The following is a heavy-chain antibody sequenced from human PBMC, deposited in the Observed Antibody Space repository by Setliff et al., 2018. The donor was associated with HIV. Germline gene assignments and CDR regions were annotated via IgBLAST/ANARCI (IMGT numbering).Heavy chain of an antibody. CDR3: ARGRYFSYGTSGYYLDY. CDR2: INHSGST. V-gene: IGHV4-34*01. D-gene: IGHD3-22*01. CDR1: GGSFSGYY. J-gene: IGHJ4*02. Sequence: PSETLSLTCAVYGGSFSGYYWSWIRQPPGKGLEWIGEINHSGSTNYNPSLKSRVTISVDTSKNQFSLKLSSVTAADTAVYYCARGRYFSYGTSGYYLDYWGQGAPVTVSS.